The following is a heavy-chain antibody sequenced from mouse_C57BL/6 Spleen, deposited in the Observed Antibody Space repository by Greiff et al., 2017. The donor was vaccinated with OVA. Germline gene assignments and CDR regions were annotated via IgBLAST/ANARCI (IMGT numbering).Heavy chain of an antibody. CDR3: ASQRPELGLGY. D-gene: IGHD4-1*01. Sequence: VQLQQPGAELVRPGTSVKLSCKASGYTFTSYWMHWVKQRPGQGLEWIGVIDPSDSYTNYNQKFKGKATLTVDTSSSTAYMQLSSLTSEDSAVYYCASQRPELGLGYWGQGTTLTVSS. CDR2: IDPSDSYT. V-gene: IGHV1-59*01. CDR1: GYTFTSYW. J-gene: IGHJ2*01.